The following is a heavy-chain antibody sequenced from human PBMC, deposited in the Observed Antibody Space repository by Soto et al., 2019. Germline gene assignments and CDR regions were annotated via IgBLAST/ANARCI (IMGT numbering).Heavy chain of an antibody. V-gene: IGHV3-30*18. CDR3: AKEGRHGYNYNWFDP. J-gene: IGHJ5*02. CDR1: GFTFSRYG. CDR2: ISYDGNNK. D-gene: IGHD5-12*01. Sequence: GGSLRLSCAASGFTFSRYGMHWVRQAPGKGLEWVAVISYDGNNKYYADSVKGRFTISRDNSKNTLYVQMNSLRAEDTAVYYCAKEGRHGYNYNWFDPWGQGTLVTVSS.